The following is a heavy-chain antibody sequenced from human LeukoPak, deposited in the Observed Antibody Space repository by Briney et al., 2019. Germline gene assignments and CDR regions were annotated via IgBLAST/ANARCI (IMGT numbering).Heavy chain of an antibody. CDR2: IKQGGSSK. V-gene: IGHV3-7*01. CDR3: GRGEGFLVDH. CDR1: GFTFSSYA. J-gene: IGHJ4*02. D-gene: IGHD3-3*01. Sequence: GGSLRLSCAASGFTFSSYAMTWVRRAPGKGLEWVANIKQGGSSKYYVDSVKGRFTISRDDAKNSLFLQMNSLRAEDTAVYYCGRGEGFLVDHWGQGTLVTVST.